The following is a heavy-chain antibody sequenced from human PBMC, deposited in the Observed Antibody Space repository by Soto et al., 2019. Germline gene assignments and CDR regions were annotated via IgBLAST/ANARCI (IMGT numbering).Heavy chain of an antibody. D-gene: IGHD6-19*01. CDR2: VKSKTDGGTT. CDR1: GFTFINTW. V-gene: IGHV3-15*01. Sequence: EVQLVESGGGLVKPGGSLRLSCAASGFTFINTWMSWVRQAPGKGLAWVGRVKSKTDGGTTDYAPPVRGRFIISRDDSQKMVYLQMNSLKTEDNGVYFCTTGFSSGWFDYWGQGILVTVSS. CDR3: TTGFSSGWFDY. J-gene: IGHJ4*02.